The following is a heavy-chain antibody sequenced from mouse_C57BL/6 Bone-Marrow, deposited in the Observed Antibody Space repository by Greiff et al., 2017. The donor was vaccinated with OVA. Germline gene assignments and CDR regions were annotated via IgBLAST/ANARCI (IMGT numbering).Heavy chain of an antibody. V-gene: IGHV1-15*01. CDR1: GYTFTDYE. J-gene: IGHJ3*01. Sequence: VQLQQSGAELVRPGASVTLSCKASGYTFTDYEMHWVKQTPVHGLEWIGAIDPETGGTAYNQKFKGKAILTADKSSSTAYMELRSLTSEDSAVYYCTRGSGYYTFAYWGQGTLVTVSA. CDR2: IDPETGGT. D-gene: IGHD2-3*01. CDR3: TRGSGYYTFAY.